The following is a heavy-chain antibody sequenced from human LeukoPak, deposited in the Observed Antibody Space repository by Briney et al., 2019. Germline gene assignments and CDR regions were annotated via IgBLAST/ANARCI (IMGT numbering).Heavy chain of an antibody. CDR1: GFTFDDYA. Sequence: GGSLRLSCAASGFTFDDYAMHWVRQAPGKGLEWVSGISWNSGSIGYADSVKGRFTVSRDNAKNSLYLQMNSLRAEDTALYYCAKEDRRGRRFDYWGQGTLVTVSS. CDR3: AKEDRRGRRFDY. V-gene: IGHV3-9*01. J-gene: IGHJ4*02. CDR2: ISWNSGSI. D-gene: IGHD3-16*01.